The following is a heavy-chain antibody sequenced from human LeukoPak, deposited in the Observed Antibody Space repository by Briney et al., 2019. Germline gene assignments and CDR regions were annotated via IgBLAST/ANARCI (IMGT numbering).Heavy chain of an antibody. Sequence: SETLSLTCTVSGDSISSYYWSWIRQPPGKGLEWIGYIYYSGSTNYNPSLKSRVTISVDTSKNQFSLKLSSVTAADTAVYYCARRGGYYGSGRRNNFDYWGQGTLVTVSS. CDR2: IYYSGST. J-gene: IGHJ4*02. CDR3: ARRGGYYGSGRRNNFDY. D-gene: IGHD3-10*01. CDR1: GDSISSYY. V-gene: IGHV4-59*12.